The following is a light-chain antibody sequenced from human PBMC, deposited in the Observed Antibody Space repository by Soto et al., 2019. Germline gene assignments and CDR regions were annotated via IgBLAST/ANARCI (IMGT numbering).Light chain of an antibody. CDR2: EAS. V-gene: IGLV2-18*01. CDR3: SLYTSENTYV. CDR1: STDFVSYNR. Sequence: QSVLTQPPSVSGSPGQSVTISCTGTSTDFVSYNRVSWYQQPPGTAPKLIIYEASNRPSGVPDRFSGSKCGNTASLTISGLQAADEADYYCSLYTSENTYVFGTGTKVTVL. J-gene: IGLJ1*01.